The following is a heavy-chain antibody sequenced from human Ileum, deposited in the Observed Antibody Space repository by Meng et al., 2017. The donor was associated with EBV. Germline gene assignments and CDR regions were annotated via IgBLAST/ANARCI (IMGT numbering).Heavy chain of an antibody. Sequence: QRQLQGPGRGLVKPSETLSLTVTFSGGAISNSSSYWAWIRQPPGEGLEWIGSVVYSGTTYYTSSLKSRVSISVDTSKNQFSLKLSSVTAADTAVYYCARHHHSPTFDYWGQGTLVTVSS. J-gene: IGHJ4*02. CDR1: GGAISNSSSY. CDR2: VVYSGTT. V-gene: IGHV4-39*01. CDR3: ARHHHSPTFDY. D-gene: IGHD1-14*01.